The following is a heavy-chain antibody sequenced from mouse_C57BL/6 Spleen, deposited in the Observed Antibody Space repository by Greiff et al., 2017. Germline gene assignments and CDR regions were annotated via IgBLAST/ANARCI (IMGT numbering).Heavy chain of an antibody. D-gene: IGHD2-4*01. J-gene: IGHJ3*01. CDR2: IDPNSGGT. CDR1: GYTFTSYW. Sequence: QVQLQQPGAELVKPGASVKLSCKASGYTFTSYWMHWVKQRPGRGLEWIGRIDPNSGGTKYNEKFKSKATLTVDKPSSTAYMQLSSLTAEDAAVYYCARHDYDGCAYWGQGTLVTVSA. CDR3: ARHDYDGCAY. V-gene: IGHV1-72*01.